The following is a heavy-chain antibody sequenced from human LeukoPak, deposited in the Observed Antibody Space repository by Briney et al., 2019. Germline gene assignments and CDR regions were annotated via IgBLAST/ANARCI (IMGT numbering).Heavy chain of an antibody. D-gene: IGHD5-18*01. CDR3: ARDYQGGYGDKTVDY. CDR2: IYHSGST. CDR1: GGSISSSNW. Sequence: SETLSLTCAVSGGSISSSNWWSWVRQPPGKGLEWIGEIYHSGSTNYNPSLKSRVTISVDKSKNQFSLKLSSVTAADTAVYYCARDYQGGYGDKTVDYWGQGTLVTVSS. V-gene: IGHV4-4*02. J-gene: IGHJ4*02.